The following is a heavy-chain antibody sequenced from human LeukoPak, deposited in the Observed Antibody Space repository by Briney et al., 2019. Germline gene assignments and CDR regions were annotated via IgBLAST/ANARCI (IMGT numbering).Heavy chain of an antibody. CDR2: INHSGST. J-gene: IGHJ4*02. CDR1: GGSFSGYY. D-gene: IGHD2-15*01. CDR3: ARAKMVAATIDFDY. Sequence: PSETLSLTCAVYGGSFSGYYWSWIRQPPGKGLEWIGEINHSGSTNYNPSLKSRVTISVDTSKNQFSLKLSPVTAADTAVYYCARAKMVAATIDFDYWGQGTLVTVSS. V-gene: IGHV4-34*01.